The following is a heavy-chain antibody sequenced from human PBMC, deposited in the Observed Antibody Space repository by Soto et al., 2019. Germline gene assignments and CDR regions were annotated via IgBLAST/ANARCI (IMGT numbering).Heavy chain of an antibody. CDR3: ARVSPVPVDH. CDR2: MNPHSGDT. D-gene: IGHD4-17*01. Sequence: QVQLMQSGSEVRKPGASVKVSCKASGYSFTSLHVNWVRQAAGQGLEWIGWMNPHSGDTGYAQQFQGRVTMTRDISLPTAYLELRSLTSEDTAVYFCARVSPVPVDHWGQGTLVTVSS. V-gene: IGHV1-8*01. J-gene: IGHJ4*02. CDR1: GYSFTSLH.